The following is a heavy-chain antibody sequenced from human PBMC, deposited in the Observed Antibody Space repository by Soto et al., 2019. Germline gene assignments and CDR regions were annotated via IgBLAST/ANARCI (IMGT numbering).Heavy chain of an antibody. D-gene: IGHD1-1*01. CDR1: GFTFSSYA. J-gene: IGHJ4*02. CDR3: AKGRGQNWSFDY. CDR2: ISGSGGTA. Sequence: EVQLLESGGGSVQPGGSLRLSCAASGFTFSSYAMHWVRRPPGKGLEWVSSISGSGGTAYYADSVKGRFSISRDSLVNTLYLQMNGLRAEDTAVYYCAKGRGQNWSFDYWGQGTLVTVSP. V-gene: IGHV3-23*01.